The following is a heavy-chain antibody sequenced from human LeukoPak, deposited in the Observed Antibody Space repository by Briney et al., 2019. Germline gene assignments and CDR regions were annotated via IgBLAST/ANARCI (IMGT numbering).Heavy chain of an antibody. J-gene: IGHJ4*02. D-gene: IGHD4-17*01. Sequence: GASVTVSCKASGYTFTGYYIQWVRQAPGQGLEWVGWINPKSGGTNSPQNFQGRVTMTRDTSITTAYMELSRLRSDDTAVYYCARAYGIEYYFDYWGQGTLVTVSS. CDR2: INPKSGGT. V-gene: IGHV1-2*02. CDR3: ARAYGIEYYFDY. CDR1: GYTFTGYY.